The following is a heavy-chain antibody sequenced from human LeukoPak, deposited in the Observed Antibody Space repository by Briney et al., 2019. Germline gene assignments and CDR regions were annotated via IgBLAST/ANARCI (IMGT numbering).Heavy chain of an antibody. D-gene: IGHD6-13*01. J-gene: IGHJ4*02. Sequence: SETLSLTCAVSGSSISSGYYWGWIRQPPGKGLERIGTIYHSGSTYYSPSLKSRVTISVDTSKNQFSLKLSSVTAADAAVYYCARLGAPYSSSWSFFDYWGQGTLVTVSS. CDR2: IYHSGST. CDR1: GSSISSGYY. CDR3: ARLGAPYSSSWSFFDY. V-gene: IGHV4-38-2*01.